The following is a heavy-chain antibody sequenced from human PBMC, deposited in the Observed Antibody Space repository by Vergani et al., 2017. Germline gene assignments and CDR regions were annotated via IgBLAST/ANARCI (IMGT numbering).Heavy chain of an antibody. CDR1: GFSFPGYA. CDR3: TRGGRGYTGYFFDY. CDR2: VSGSSATP. Sequence: EVQLLESGGGLVQPGGSLRLSCEASGFSFPGYAMSWVRQAPGKGLEWVSSVSGSSATPYYADSVKGRFIITRDNSKNTLHLQMNSLRADDPAVYYCTRGGRGYTGYFFDYWGQGTLATVSS. J-gene: IGHJ4*02. V-gene: IGHV3-23*01. D-gene: IGHD5-12*01.